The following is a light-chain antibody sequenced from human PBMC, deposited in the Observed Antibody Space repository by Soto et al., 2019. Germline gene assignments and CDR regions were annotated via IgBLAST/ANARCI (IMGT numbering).Light chain of an antibody. Sequence: DIQMTQSPSSLSASVGDRVTITCRASQSIGCSLNWYQQKSGRAPELLVYAASNLQSGVPSRFTGSGSGTHFTLTISGLEPADFETYFCQQSYNTPITFGQGTRLEIK. CDR3: QQSYNTPIT. J-gene: IGKJ5*01. CDR2: AAS. V-gene: IGKV1-39*01. CDR1: QSIGCS.